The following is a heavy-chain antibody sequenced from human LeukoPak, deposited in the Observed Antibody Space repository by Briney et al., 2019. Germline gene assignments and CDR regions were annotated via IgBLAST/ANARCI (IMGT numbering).Heavy chain of an antibody. CDR2: IYSGGST. V-gene: IGHV3-66*01. CDR3: ARGSGWSAKFDY. Sequence: GGSLRLSCAASGFTVSSNYMSWVRQAPGKGLEWVSVIYSGGSTYYADSVKGRFTISRDNSKNTLYLQMNSLGAEDTAVYYCARGSGWSAKFDYWGQGTLVTVSS. D-gene: IGHD6-19*01. J-gene: IGHJ4*02. CDR1: GFTVSSNY.